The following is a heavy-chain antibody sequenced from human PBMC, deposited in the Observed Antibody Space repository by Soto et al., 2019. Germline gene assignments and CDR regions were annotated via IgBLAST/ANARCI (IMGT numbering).Heavy chain of an antibody. D-gene: IGHD2-21*01. CDR3: ARDNDGHNSHLDY. Sequence: QVQLVESGGGVVQPGRSLRLSCAASGFTLSSYGMHWVRQAPGKGPEWVALIWFDGSNQDYVDSVKGRFIISRDNSKKTVDLQMRSLRDEDTAVYYCARDNDGHNSHLDYWGQGTLVTVSS. J-gene: IGHJ4*02. V-gene: IGHV3-33*01. CDR1: GFTLSSYG. CDR2: IWFDGSNQ.